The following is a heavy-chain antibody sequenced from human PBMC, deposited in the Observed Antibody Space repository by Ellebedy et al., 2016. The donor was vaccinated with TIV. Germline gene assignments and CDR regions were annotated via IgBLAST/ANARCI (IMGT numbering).Heavy chain of an antibody. CDR1: GFTFSTYS. V-gene: IGHV3-7*03. D-gene: IGHD3-9*01. CDR3: ATDRGYFTFDY. Sequence: PGGSLRLSCATSGFTFSTYSMAWVRQAPGKGLEWVANIKEDGSQTYYVGSVKGRFTISRDNAKTSLYLQRNSLKADDTAVYYCATDRGYFTFDYWGQGSLITVSS. CDR2: IKEDGSQT. J-gene: IGHJ4*02.